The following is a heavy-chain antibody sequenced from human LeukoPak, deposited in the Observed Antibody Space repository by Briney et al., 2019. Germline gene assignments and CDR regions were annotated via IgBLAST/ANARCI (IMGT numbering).Heavy chain of an antibody. J-gene: IGHJ6*02. V-gene: IGHV3-30*04. Sequence: GRSLRLSCVVSGFIFSNYAMHWVRQAPGKGLEWVAVTAYDGSSEYYADSVKGRFTISRDNSKNTLNLQMNGLRAEDTAVYYCARDMRGDYGDYSSSDYYYGMDVWGQGTTVTVSS. CDR2: TAYDGSSE. CDR1: GFIFSNYA. D-gene: IGHD4-17*01. CDR3: ARDMRGDYGDYSSSDYYYGMDV.